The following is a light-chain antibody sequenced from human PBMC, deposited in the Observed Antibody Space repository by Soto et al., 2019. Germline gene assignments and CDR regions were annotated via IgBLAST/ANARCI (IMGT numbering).Light chain of an antibody. V-gene: IGKV2-30*01. CDR1: QSLVYSNGNAY. CDR2: QVS. J-gene: IGKJ1*01. CDR3: MQGTHWPWT. Sequence: DAVLTQSPLSLPVTLGQPAAISCRSSQSLVYSNGNAYLIWFQQRPGQSPRRLIYQVSTRDAGVADRFSGSESGTYFTLTISGVEAEDVGLYYCMQGTHWPWTFGQGTKVEIK.